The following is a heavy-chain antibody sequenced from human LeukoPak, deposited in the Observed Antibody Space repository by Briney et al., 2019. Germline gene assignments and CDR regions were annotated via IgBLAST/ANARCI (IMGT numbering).Heavy chain of an antibody. CDR1: GGTFSSYA. CDR3: ARADSSGWDGAI. D-gene: IGHD6-19*01. J-gene: IGHJ3*02. V-gene: IGHV1-69*05. Sequence: ASVKVSCKASGGTFSSYAISWVRQAPGQGLEWMGGVIPISGTANYAQKFQGRVTITTDESTSTAYMELSSLRSEDTAVYYCARADSSGWDGAIWGQGTMVTVSS. CDR2: VIPISGTA.